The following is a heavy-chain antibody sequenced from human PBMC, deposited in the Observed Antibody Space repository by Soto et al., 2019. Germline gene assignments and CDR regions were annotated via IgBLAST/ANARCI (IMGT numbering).Heavy chain of an antibody. CDR3: AGGGSGYCSGGSCYSLDY. CDR2: IIPIFGTA. Sequence: QVQLVQSGAEVKKPGSSVKVSCKASGGTFSSYAISWVRQAPGQGLEWMGGIIPIFGTANYAQKFQGRVTITADKSTSTAYMELSSLRSEDTAMYYCAGGGSGYCSGGSCYSLDYWGQGTLVTVSS. D-gene: IGHD2-15*01. CDR1: GGTFSSYA. V-gene: IGHV1-69*06. J-gene: IGHJ4*02.